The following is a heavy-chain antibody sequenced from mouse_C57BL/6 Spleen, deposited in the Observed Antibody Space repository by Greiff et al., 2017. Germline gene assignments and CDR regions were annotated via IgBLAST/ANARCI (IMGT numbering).Heavy chain of an antibody. CDR3: ARGGRHGRSDY. D-gene: IGHD1-1*01. V-gene: IGHV1-52*01. CDR1: GYTFTSYW. J-gene: IGHJ2*01. CDR2: IDPSDSET. Sequence: VQLQQPGAELVRPGSSVKLSCKASGYTFTSYWMHWVKQRPIQGLEWIGNIDPSDSETHYNQKFKDKATLTVDKSSSTAYMQLSSLTSEDSAVYYCARGGRHGRSDYWGQGTTLTVSS.